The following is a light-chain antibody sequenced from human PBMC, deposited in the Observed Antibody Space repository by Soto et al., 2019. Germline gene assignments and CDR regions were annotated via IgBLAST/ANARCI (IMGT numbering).Light chain of an antibody. Sequence: EIVMTQSPATPSVSPGERATLSCRASQSVSSNLAWYQQKPDQAPRLLIYAASTRATGIPARFSGSGSGTEFTLTISSLQSEDFVLYYCQQYNGWPLTFGGGTKVEIK. V-gene: IGKV3-15*01. CDR1: QSVSSN. CDR3: QQYNGWPLT. J-gene: IGKJ4*01. CDR2: AAS.